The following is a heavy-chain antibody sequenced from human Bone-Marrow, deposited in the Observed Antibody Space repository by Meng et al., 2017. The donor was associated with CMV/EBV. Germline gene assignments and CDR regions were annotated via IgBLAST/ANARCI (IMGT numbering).Heavy chain of an antibody. CDR2: ISGRTPEI. D-gene: IGHD3-3*01. Sequence: GESLKISCVASGFTFSDYYMTWIRQPPGKGLEWISYISGRTPEISYADSVKGRFTISRDNANNSLYLQMNSLRAEDSAIYYCARGYGRFVDWGQGTRVTVSS. J-gene: IGHJ4*01. CDR3: ARGYGRFVD. CDR1: GFTFSDYY. V-gene: IGHV3-11*01.